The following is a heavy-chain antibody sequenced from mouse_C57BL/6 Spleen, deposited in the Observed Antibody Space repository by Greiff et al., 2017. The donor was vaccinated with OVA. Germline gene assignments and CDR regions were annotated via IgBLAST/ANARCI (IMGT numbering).Heavy chain of an antibody. V-gene: IGHV5-16*01. CDR2: INYDGSST. CDR3: ARADSSGYGGAMDY. CDR1: GFTFSDYY. D-gene: IGHD3-2*02. Sequence: DVQLVESEGGLVQPGSSMKLSCTASGFTFSDYYMAWVRQVPEKGLEWVANINYDGSSTYYLDSLKSRFIISRDNAKNILYLQMSSLKSEDTATYYCARADSSGYGGAMDYWGQGTSVTVSS. J-gene: IGHJ4*01.